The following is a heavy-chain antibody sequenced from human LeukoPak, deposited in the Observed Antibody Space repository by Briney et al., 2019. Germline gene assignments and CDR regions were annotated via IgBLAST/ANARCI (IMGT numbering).Heavy chain of an antibody. D-gene: IGHD2-15*01. CDR1: GFMFSTYW. Sequence: GGSLRLSCAASGFMFSTYWMTWVRQAPGKGSEWVANIKPDGSETYYVDAVKGRFTISRDNTKNLLYLQMNNLRGEDAAVYHCGGFGYEAGVDLWGQGTLVTVSS. J-gene: IGHJ4*02. CDR3: GGFGYEAGVDL. V-gene: IGHV3-7*01. CDR2: IKPDGSET.